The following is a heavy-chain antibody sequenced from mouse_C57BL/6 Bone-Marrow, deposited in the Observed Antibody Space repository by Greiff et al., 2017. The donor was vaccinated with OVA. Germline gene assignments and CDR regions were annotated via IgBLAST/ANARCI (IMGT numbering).Heavy chain of an antibody. CDR1: GYTFTSYW. CDR2: INPSNGDT. D-gene: IGHD1-1*01. J-gene: IGHJ4*01. CDR3: ARLREDAMDY. Sequence: QVQLQQPGTELVKPGASVKLSCKASGYTFTSYWIHWVKQRPGQGLEWIGNINPSNGDTDYNEKFKGKATLTADKSSSTAYMELRSLTSEDSAVYFCARLREDAMDYWGQGTSVTVSS. V-gene: IGHV1-53*01.